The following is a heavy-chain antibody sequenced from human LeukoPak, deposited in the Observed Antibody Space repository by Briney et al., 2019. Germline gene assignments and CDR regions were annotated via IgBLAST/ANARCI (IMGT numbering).Heavy chain of an antibody. Sequence: SETLSLTCTVSGGSISSSSYYWGWIRQPPGKGLEWIGSIYYSGSTYYNPSLKSRVTISVDTSKNQLSLKLSSVTAADTAVYYCASARTSSRSWFTFDYWGQGILVTVSS. CDR3: ASARTSSRSWFTFDY. D-gene: IGHD6-13*01. CDR2: IYYSGST. CDR1: GGSISSSSYY. J-gene: IGHJ4*02. V-gene: IGHV4-39*01.